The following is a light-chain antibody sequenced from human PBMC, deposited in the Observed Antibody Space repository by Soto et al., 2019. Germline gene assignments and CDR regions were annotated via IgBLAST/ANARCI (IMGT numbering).Light chain of an antibody. J-gene: IGLJ1*01. CDR3: CSYAGSSTYV. CDR1: SSDVGGYNY. CDR2: DVS. V-gene: IGLV2-11*01. Sequence: QSALTQPRSVSGSPGQSVTISCTGPSSDVGGYNYVSWYQQHPGKAPKLMIYDVSKRPSGVPDRFSGSKSGNTASLTISGLQAEDEADYYCCSYAGSSTYVFGTGTKLTVL.